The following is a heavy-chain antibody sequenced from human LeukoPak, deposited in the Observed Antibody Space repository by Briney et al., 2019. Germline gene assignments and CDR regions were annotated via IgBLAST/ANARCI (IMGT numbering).Heavy chain of an antibody. CDR1: GFTFSSYS. CDR3: AKRGEGVSNTWYMNNWFDP. CDR2: ISSSSSTT. J-gene: IGHJ5*02. D-gene: IGHD6-13*01. Sequence: PGGSLRLSCAASGFTFSSYSMNWVRQAPGKGLEWVSYISSSSSTTYYADSVKGRFTISRDNAKNSLYLQMNSLRAEDTAVYYCAKRGEGVSNTWYMNNWFDPWGQGTLVTVSS. V-gene: IGHV3-48*01.